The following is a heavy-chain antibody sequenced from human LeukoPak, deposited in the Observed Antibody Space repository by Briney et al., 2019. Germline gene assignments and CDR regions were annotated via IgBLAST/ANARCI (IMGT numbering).Heavy chain of an antibody. V-gene: IGHV4-59*08. CDR1: GGSISSYY. CDR3: ATQRSYYDFWSGYYQGNWFDP. Sequence: SETLSLTCTVSGGSISSYYWSWIRQPPGKGLEWIGYIYYSGSTNYNPSLKSRVTISVDTSKNQFSLKLSSVTAADTAVYYCATQRSYYDFWSGYYQGNWFDPWGQGTLVTVSS. CDR2: IYYSGST. D-gene: IGHD3-3*01. J-gene: IGHJ5*02.